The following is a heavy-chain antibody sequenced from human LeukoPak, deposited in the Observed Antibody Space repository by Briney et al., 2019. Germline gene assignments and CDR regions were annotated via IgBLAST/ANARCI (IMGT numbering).Heavy chain of an antibody. Sequence: PGGSLRLSCAASGFTFSTYPMNWVRQAPGKGLEWVSYISSRSSTIYYADSVKGRFTISRDNAKNSLYLQMNRLRAEDTAVYYCAGRGYYDSRARRGNAFDIWGQGTMVTVSS. V-gene: IGHV3-48*04. CDR2: ISSRSSTI. J-gene: IGHJ3*02. D-gene: IGHD3-22*01. CDR3: AGRGYYDSRARRGNAFDI. CDR1: GFTFSTYP.